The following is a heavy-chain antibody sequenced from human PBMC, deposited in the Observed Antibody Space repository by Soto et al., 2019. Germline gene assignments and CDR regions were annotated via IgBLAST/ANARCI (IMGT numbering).Heavy chain of an antibody. Sequence: GGSLRLSCAASGFTFDDYTMHWVRQAPGKGLEWVSLISWDGGSTYYADSVKGRFTISRDNSKNSLYLQMNSLRTEDTALYYCAKDIVTMVRGVIRGGSDYYYGMDVWGQGTPVTVYS. V-gene: IGHV3-43*01. CDR2: ISWDGGST. D-gene: IGHD3-10*01. CDR1: GFTFDDYT. CDR3: AKDIVTMVRGVIRGGSDYYYGMDV. J-gene: IGHJ6*02.